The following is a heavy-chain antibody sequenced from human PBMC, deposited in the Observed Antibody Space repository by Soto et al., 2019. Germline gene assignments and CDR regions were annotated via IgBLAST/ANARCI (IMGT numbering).Heavy chain of an antibody. J-gene: IGHJ4*02. CDR3: ASPPYSASYYYFDQ. CDR1: GYSFTSYW. D-gene: IGHD1-26*01. Sequence: GKSLKISCKASGYSFTSYWIGWVRQMPGKGQEWMGIIYPGDSDTIYSPSFQGQVTISADKSISTAYLQWNSLKASDTAMYYCASPPYSASYYYFDQWGQGTPVTVPS. V-gene: IGHV5-51*01. CDR2: IYPGDSDT.